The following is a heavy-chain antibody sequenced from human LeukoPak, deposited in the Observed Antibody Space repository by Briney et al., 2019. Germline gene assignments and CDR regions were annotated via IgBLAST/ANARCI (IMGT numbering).Heavy chain of an antibody. D-gene: IGHD2-15*01. V-gene: IGHV1-18*01. CDR1: GYTFTNYG. CDR3: ARGGSDCSGGNCPYSWFDP. CDR2: ISAYNGNT. J-gene: IGHJ5*02. Sequence: ASVKVSCKASGYTFTNYGISWVRQAPGQGLEWMGWISAYNGNTNYAQKLRGRVTMTTDTSTSTAYMELRSLTSDDTAVYYCARGGSDCSGGNCPYSWFDPWGQGTLVTVSS.